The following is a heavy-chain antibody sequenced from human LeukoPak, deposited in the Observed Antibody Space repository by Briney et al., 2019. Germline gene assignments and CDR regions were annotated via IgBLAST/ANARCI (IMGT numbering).Heavy chain of an antibody. CDR2: IHHSGET. J-gene: IGHJ5*02. V-gene: IGHV4-59*08. CDR3: ARSTTVHNWFDP. D-gene: IGHD4-17*01. Sequence: SETLSLTCSVSGASINSHWWSWIRQPPGRGLEWIAYIHHSGETNYTPSLKSRVTISVDTSKTQFSLKLSSVNAVDTAVYYCARSTTVHNWFDPWGQGTLVTVSS. CDR1: GASINSHW.